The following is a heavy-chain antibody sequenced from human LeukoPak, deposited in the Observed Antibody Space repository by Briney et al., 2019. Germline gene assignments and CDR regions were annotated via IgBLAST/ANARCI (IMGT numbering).Heavy chain of an antibody. CDR1: GGSINSYY. CDR3: VRHLSAGRPAFDI. D-gene: IGHD2-15*01. V-gene: IGHV4-59*08. CDR2: IYYSGST. J-gene: IGHJ3*02. Sequence: KPSETLSLTCTVSGGSINSYYWSWIRQPPGKGLEWIGYIYYSGSTNYNLSLKSRVTISVDTSNNKFSLKLTSLTAADTAVYYCVRHLSAGRPAFDIWGQGTMVTVSS.